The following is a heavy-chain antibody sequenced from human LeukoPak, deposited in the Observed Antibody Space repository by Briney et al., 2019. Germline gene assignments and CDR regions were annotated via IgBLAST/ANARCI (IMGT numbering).Heavy chain of an antibody. D-gene: IGHD6-13*01. J-gene: IGHJ4*02. CDR2: INANTGNP. Sequence: ASVKVSCKASGYMFTGYAMNWVRQAPGQGLEWMGWINANTGNPTYAQGFTGRFVFSLDTSVSTAYLQISSLKSEDTAVYHCARGSEAVGTGFDYWGQGTLVTVSS. CDR1: GYMFTGYA. CDR3: ARGSEAVGTGFDY. V-gene: IGHV7-4-1*02.